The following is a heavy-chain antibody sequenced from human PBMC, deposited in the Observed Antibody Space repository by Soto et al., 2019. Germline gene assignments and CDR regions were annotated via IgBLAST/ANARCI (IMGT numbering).Heavy chain of an antibody. J-gene: IGHJ6*02. D-gene: IGHD4-17*01. CDR2: IKSKTDGGTT. CDR1: GFTFSNAW. Sequence: PGGSLRLSCAASGFTFSNAWMNWFRQAPGKGQEWVGRIKSKTDGGTTDYAAPVKGRFTISRDDSKNTLYLQMNSLKTEDTAVYFCTTVSGDIHYYYYYGMDVWGQGTMVTVSS. CDR3: TTVSGDIHYYYYYGMDV. V-gene: IGHV3-15*07.